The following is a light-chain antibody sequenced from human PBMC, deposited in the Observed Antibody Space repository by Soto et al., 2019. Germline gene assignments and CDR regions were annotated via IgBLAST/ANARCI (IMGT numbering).Light chain of an antibody. Sequence: EIVLTQSPGTLSLSPGERATLSCRASQSVSSSYLAWYQQKPGQDPRLLIYGASSRATGVPDMFSGSGSGTDFTLTICRLEPEDFAVYYCQRYGSSPPYTFGQGTKLEIK. J-gene: IGKJ2*01. V-gene: IGKV3-20*01. CDR2: GAS. CDR1: QSVSSSY. CDR3: QRYGSSPPYT.